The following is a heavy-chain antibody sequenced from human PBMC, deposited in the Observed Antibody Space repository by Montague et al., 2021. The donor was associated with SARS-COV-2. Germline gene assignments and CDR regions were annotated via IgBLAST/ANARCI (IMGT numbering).Heavy chain of an antibody. Sequence: NYSPSLKSRVTISVDTSKNQFSLKLDSMTAADTALYYCTSGGSKFGSEFDYWGQGTRVTVSS. V-gene: IGHV4-4*09. J-gene: IGHJ4*02. CDR3: TSGGSKFGSEFDY. D-gene: IGHD4-23*01.